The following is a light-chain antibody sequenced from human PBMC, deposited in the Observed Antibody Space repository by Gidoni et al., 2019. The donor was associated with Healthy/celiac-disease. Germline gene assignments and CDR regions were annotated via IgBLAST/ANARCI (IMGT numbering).Light chain of an antibody. Sequence: SVLTQPPSASGTPGQRVTISCSGSSSNIGSNYVYWYQQLHGTAPKLLIYRNNQRPSGVPDRFSGSKSGTSASLAISGLRSEDEADYYCAAWDDSLSGPVFGGGTKLTVL. J-gene: IGLJ2*01. CDR2: RNN. CDR3: AAWDDSLSGPV. V-gene: IGLV1-47*01. CDR1: SSNIGSNY.